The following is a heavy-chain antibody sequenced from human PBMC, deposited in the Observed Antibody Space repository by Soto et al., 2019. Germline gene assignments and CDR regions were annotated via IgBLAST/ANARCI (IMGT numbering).Heavy chain of an antibody. V-gene: IGHV1-69*01. J-gene: IGHJ6*02. CDR3: ARVLHYGSGSYSPYGMDV. CDR1: GVSFNNNG. CDR2: VSPPFRTS. Sequence: QVQLVQSGAEVKKPGSSVKVSCKTSGVSFNNNGIGWVRQAPGHGLEWMGGVSPPFRTSNYARKFQGRISITADESTGTVNMELSSLTSEDTAQYYCARVLHYGSGSYSPYGMDVWGQGTTVTVSS. D-gene: IGHD3-10*01.